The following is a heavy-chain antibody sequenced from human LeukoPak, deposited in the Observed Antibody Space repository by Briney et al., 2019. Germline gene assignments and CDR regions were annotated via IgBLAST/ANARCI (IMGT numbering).Heavy chain of an antibody. D-gene: IGHD3-22*01. V-gene: IGHV1-2*02. CDR3: AREFSDSSGYYAPLIDY. CDR2: INPNSGGT. Sequence: ASVKVSCKASGYTFTGYYMHWVRQAPGQGLEWMGWINPNSGGTNYAQKFQGRVTMTRDTSISTAYMELSRLRSDDTAVYYCAREFSDSSGYYAPLIDYWGQGTPVTVSS. CDR1: GYTFTGYY. J-gene: IGHJ4*02.